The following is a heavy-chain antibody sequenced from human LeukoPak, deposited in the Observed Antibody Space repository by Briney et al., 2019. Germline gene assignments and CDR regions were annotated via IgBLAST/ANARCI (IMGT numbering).Heavy chain of an antibody. CDR3: ARDQDDYGDYYFDY. CDR2: IKQDGSEK. D-gene: IGHD4-17*01. CDR1: GFTFSSYW. V-gene: IGHV3-7*01. J-gene: IGHJ4*02. Sequence: PGGSLRLSCAASGFTFSSYWMIWVRQAPGKGLEWVANIKQDGSEKHYVDSVKGRFTISRDNAKNSLYLQMNSLRAEDTAVYHCARDQDDYGDYYFDYWGQGTLVTVSS.